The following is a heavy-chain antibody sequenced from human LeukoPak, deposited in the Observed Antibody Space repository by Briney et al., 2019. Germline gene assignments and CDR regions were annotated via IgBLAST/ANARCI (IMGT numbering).Heavy chain of an antibody. V-gene: IGHV3-21*01. J-gene: IGHJ5*02. Sequence: GGSLRLSCAASGFTFSSYSTNWVRQAPGKGLEWVSSISSSSSYIYYADSVKGRFTISRDNAKNSLYLQMNSLRAEDTAVYYCARVVTPRYCSTPSCYRKGWFDPWGQGTLVTVSS. CDR2: ISSSSSYI. CDR3: ARVVTPRYCSTPSCYRKGWFDP. CDR1: GFTFSSYS. D-gene: IGHD2-2*01.